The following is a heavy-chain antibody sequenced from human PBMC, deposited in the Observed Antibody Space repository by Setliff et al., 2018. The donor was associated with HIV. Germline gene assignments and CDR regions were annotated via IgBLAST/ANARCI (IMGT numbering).Heavy chain of an antibody. CDR3: ASRRSMPNNSFDI. Sequence: PSETLSLTCTLSGGSVSSSGYYWGWLRQPPGQGPEWIGSFYYTGRSYYSLSLNSRVTISVDTSQHQFSLRLSSVTAAATSVYYCASRRSMPNNSFDIWGQGTMVTVSS. CDR1: GGSVSSSGYY. V-gene: IGHV4-39*07. D-gene: IGHD2-2*01. CDR2: FYYTGRS. J-gene: IGHJ3*02.